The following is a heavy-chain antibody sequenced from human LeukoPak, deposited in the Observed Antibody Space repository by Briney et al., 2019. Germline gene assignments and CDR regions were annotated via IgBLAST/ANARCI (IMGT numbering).Heavy chain of an antibody. D-gene: IGHD3-10*02. CDR1: GGSISSYY. Sequence: PSETLSLTCTVSGGSISSYYWSWIRQPPGKGLEWIGYVFYSGSTNYNPSLTRRATISVDTSKNQFSLKLSSVTAADPAVYYCARVNYCSGSVGAFDIWGQGTMVTVSS. V-gene: IGHV4-59*01. CDR2: VFYSGST. J-gene: IGHJ3*02. CDR3: ARVNYCSGSVGAFDI.